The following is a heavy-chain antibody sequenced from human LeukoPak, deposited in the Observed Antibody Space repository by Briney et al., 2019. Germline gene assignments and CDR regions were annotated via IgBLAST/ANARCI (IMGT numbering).Heavy chain of an antibody. J-gene: IGHJ6*03. CDR1: GFSFSGYY. V-gene: IGHV3-11*04. Sequence: GGSLRLSCAASGFSFSGYYMSWIRQAPGKGLEWVSDISSSGSTIYYADSVKGRFTISRDNSKNTLYLQMNSLRAEDTAVYYCAKSSFYCSSTSCYGPDYYYYYMDVWGKGTTVTVSS. CDR3: AKSSFYCSSTSCYGPDYYYYYMDV. D-gene: IGHD2-2*01. CDR2: ISSSGSTI.